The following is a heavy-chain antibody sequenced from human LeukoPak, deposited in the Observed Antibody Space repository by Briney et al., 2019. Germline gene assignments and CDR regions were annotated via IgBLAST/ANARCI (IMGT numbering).Heavy chain of an antibody. CDR2: IYSSGGT. CDR3: ASLHLTTGRRWFDP. CDR1: GGSISSHY. V-gene: IGHV4-59*08. J-gene: IGHJ5*02. Sequence: PSETLSLTCTVSGGSISSHYWSWIRQPPGKGLEWIGYIYSSGGTNYNPSLKSRVTILVDTSKNQFSLNLTSVTAADTAVYYCASLHLTTGRRWFDPWGQGTLVTVSS. D-gene: IGHD4-17*01.